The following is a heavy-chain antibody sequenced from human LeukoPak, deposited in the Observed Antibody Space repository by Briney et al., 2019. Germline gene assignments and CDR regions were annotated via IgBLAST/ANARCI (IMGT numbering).Heavy chain of an antibody. CDR3: ARVEGTNTGDTIEY. J-gene: IGHJ4*02. D-gene: IGHD5-12*01. Sequence: PSETLSLTCAVSGYPISRGYYWGWIRQPPGKGLERIGISHHSGSTYYNPSLKSRLTISIDTSKNRFSLKLSSVTAAKAGVYYCARVEGTNTGDTIEYWGKGTLVTVSS. V-gene: IGHV4-38-2*01. CDR2: SHHSGST. CDR1: GYPISRGYY.